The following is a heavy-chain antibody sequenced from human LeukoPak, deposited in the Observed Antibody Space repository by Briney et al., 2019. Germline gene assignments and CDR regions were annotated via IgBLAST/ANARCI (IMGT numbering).Heavy chain of an antibody. CDR3: ARSDHNSWNAFDI. J-gene: IGHJ3*02. CDR1: GYAFGRED. V-gene: IGHV1-8*03. CDR2: INLNNGNL. Sequence: GASVKVSCKASGYAFGREDFNWVRHATGKGLEGMGWINLNNGNLGYAQKFQGRVTITRNTPISTAYMELSSLTSEDTAAYYCARSDHNSWNAFDIWGQGTMVTVSS. D-gene: IGHD1-26*01.